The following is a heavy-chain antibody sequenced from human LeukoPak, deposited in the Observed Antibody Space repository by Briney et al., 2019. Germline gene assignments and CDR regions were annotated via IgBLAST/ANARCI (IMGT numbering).Heavy chain of an antibody. D-gene: IGHD3-22*01. J-gene: IGHJ4*02. Sequence: GGSLRLSCAASGFTFSSYWMSWVRQAPGKGLEWVANIKQDGSEKYYVDSVKGRFTISRDNAKNSLYLQMNSLRAEDTAVYYCARNHYYHDSSGYLYWGQGTLVTVSS. V-gene: IGHV3-7*01. CDR3: ARNHYYHDSSGYLY. CDR1: GFTFSSYW. CDR2: IKQDGSEK.